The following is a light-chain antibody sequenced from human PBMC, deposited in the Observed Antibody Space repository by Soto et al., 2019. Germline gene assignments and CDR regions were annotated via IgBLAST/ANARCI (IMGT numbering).Light chain of an antibody. Sequence: IQMSQSPSTLSASVGYRVTITCRASQSTSSYLAWYQQKPGKAPKLLIYQASSLENGVPSRFSGSGSGTEFSLTISSLQPDDFATYYCQQYSSHSTFGQGTKVAIK. CDR3: QQYSSHST. CDR2: QAS. V-gene: IGKV1-5*03. J-gene: IGKJ1*01. CDR1: QSTSSY.